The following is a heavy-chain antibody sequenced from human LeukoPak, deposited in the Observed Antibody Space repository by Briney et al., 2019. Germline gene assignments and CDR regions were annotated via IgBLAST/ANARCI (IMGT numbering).Heavy chain of an antibody. V-gene: IGHV4-30-4*02. J-gene: IGHJ3*02. CDR2: IYYSGST. D-gene: IGHD3-22*01. CDR3: ARDNHYYDSSGYYSDAFDI. Sequence: SETLSLTCTVSGGSISSGDYYWSWIRQPPGKGLEWIGYIYYSGSTYYNPSLKSRVTISVDTSKNQFSLNLSSVTAADTAVYYCARDNHYYDSSGYYSDAFDIWGQGTMVTVSS. CDR1: GGSISSGDYY.